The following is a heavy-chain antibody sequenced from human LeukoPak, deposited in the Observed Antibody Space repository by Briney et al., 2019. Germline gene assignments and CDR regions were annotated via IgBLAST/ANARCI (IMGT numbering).Heavy chain of an antibody. D-gene: IGHD6-25*01. V-gene: IGHV4-39*07. CDR1: GGPISGSVT. Sequence: PSETLSLTCTVSGGPISGSVTWGWVRQPPGKGLEWIGNVHYDGRTAPNPSLKSRVTMSLDTSTNQFSLKLNSVTATDAALYYCARVVTAAGFDLWGRGILVTISS. CDR2: VHYDGRT. CDR3: ARVVTAAGFDL. J-gene: IGHJ5*02.